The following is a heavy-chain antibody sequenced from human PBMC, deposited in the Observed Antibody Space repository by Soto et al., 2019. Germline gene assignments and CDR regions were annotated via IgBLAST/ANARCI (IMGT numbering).Heavy chain of an antibody. V-gene: IGHV1-69*06. CDR2: IIPIFGTA. CDR3: ARWGLRDGYNRWYFDY. Sequence: QVQLVQSGAEVKKPGSSVKVSCKASGGTFSSYAISWVRQAPGQGLEWMGGIIPIFGTANYAQKFQGRVTITADKSTSTAYMELSSLISEDTAVYYCARWGLRDGYNRWYFDYWGQGTLVTVSS. J-gene: IGHJ4*02. D-gene: IGHD5-12*01. CDR1: GGTFSSYA.